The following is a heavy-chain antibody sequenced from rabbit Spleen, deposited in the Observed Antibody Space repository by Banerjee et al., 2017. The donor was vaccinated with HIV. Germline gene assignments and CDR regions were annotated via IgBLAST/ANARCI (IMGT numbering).Heavy chain of an antibody. Sequence: QSLEESGGDLVKPGASLTLTCTASGFDLSYYQYMCWVRQAPGKGLEWIGCIYTGISGNNYYASWAKGRFTISKTSSTTVTLQLTSLTGADTATYFCARDLAAWNSGSYAFNLWGQGTLVTVS. D-gene: IGHD1-1*01. V-gene: IGHV1S40*01. CDR3: ARDLAAWNSGSYAFNL. CDR1: GFDLSYYQY. J-gene: IGHJ4*01. CDR2: IYTGISGNN.